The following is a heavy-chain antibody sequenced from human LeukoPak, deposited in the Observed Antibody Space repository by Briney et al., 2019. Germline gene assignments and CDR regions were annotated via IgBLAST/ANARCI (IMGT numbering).Heavy chain of an antibody. CDR3: AREGTGVLGLGRRDYYGMDV. D-gene: IGHD3-10*01. V-gene: IGHV3-21*01. CDR1: GFTFSSYS. J-gene: IGHJ6*02. Sequence: PGGSLRPSCAASGFTFSSYSMNWVRQAPGKGLEWVSSISSSSSYIYYADSVEGRFTISRDNAKNSLYLQMNSLRAEDTAVYYCAREGTGVLGLGRRDYYGMDVWGQGTTVTVSS. CDR2: ISSSSSYI.